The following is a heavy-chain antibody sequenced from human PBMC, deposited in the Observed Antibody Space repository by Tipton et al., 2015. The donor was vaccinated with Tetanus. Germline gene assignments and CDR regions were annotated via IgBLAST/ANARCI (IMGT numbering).Heavy chain of an antibody. J-gene: IGHJ4*02. CDR1: GGSISSGDYY. D-gene: IGHD4-17*01. Sequence: QLVQSGPEVKPSQTLSLTCTVSGGSISSGDYYWSWIRRPPGKGPEWIGYVYSTATTYYNPSLKSRVTISVDTSKNQFSLKLTSVTAADTAVYYCARGEAYADYPAMYFFDNWGQGTLLTVSS. CDR2: VYSTATT. V-gene: IGHV4-30-4*01. CDR3: ARGEAYADYPAMYFFDN.